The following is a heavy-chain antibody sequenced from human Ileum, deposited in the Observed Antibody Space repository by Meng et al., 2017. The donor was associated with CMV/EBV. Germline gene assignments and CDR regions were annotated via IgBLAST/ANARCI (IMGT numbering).Heavy chain of an antibody. CDR1: GYTFTSYG. J-gene: IGHJ4*02. CDR3: ARDHVGLDY. Sequence: ASVKVSCKTSGYTFTSYGISWVRQAPGQGLEWMGWISGYNGNTDYAQNLRGRVTMTTDTSTNTAYMELRSLRSDDTAVYYCARDHVGLDYWGQGPLVTVSS. V-gene: IGHV1-18*01. D-gene: IGHD1-26*01. CDR2: ISGYNGNT.